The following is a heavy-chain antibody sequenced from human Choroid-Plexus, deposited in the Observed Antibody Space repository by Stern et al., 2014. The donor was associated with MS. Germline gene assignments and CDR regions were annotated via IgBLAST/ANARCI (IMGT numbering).Heavy chain of an antibody. J-gene: IGHJ5*02. D-gene: IGHD2/OR15-2a*01. Sequence: MQLVESGGGVVQPGRPLRLSCVASGFTFGSCAMHWVRQAPGKGLEWMAGVSYDVSNKYYADSVKGRFTISRDNSQNTLYMQMSSLRPEDTAVYYCAKDRQYLTYFFDHWGQGSLVTVSS. CDR2: VSYDVSNK. V-gene: IGHV3-30*18. CDR1: GFTFGSCA. CDR3: AKDRQYLTYFFDH.